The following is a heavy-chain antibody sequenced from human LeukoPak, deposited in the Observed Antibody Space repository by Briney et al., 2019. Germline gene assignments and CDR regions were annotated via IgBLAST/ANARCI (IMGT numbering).Heavy chain of an antibody. V-gene: IGHV6-1*01. Sequence: PSQTLSLTCAISGDSVSSNSAAWNWIRQSPSRGLEWLGRTYYRSKWYNDYVVSVKSRITINPDTSKNQSSLQLNSVTPEDTAVYFCAREVISTYAFDIWGQGTMVTVSS. CDR3: AREVISTYAFDI. CDR1: GDSVSSNSAA. J-gene: IGHJ3*02. CDR2: TYYRSKWYN. D-gene: IGHD3-10*01.